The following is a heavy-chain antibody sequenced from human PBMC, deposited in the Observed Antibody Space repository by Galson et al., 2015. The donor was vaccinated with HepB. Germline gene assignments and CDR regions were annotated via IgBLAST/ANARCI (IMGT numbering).Heavy chain of an antibody. CDR2: IRSKATNYAA. J-gene: IGHJ4*02. Sequence: SLRLSCAASGFTFSGSAIHWVRQASGKGPEWICHIRSKATNYAALYVPSVKGRFTISRDDSRNMAYLHMRSLKTDDTAVYYCVRSGDFSGYSSRWGQGTLVTVSS. V-gene: IGHV3-73*01. CDR1: GFTFSGSA. D-gene: IGHD5-12*01. CDR3: VRSGDFSGYSSR.